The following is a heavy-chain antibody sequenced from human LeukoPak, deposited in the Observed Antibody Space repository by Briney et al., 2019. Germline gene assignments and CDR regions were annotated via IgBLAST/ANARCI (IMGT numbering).Heavy chain of an antibody. V-gene: IGHV3-33*01. Sequence: PGGSLRLSCAASGFTFSSYGMHWVRQAPGKGLEWVAVIWYDGSNKYYADSVKGRFTISRDNSKNTLYLQKNSLRAEDTAVYYCARGGWDYYGSALFDYWGQGTLVTVSS. CDR1: GFTFSSYG. J-gene: IGHJ4*02. CDR3: ARGGWDYYGSALFDY. CDR2: IWYDGSNK. D-gene: IGHD3-10*01.